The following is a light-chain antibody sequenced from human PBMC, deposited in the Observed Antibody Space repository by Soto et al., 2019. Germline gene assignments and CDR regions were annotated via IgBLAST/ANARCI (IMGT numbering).Light chain of an antibody. CDR2: MNS. V-gene: IGLV1-47*01. CDR1: RSNIGSAI. Sequence: QSVLTQPPSLSGTPGQTVTISCIGSRSNIGSAIVHWYQQLPGTAPKHLIYMNSQRPSGVPDRFSGSKSGTSASLVITVLRPEDEADYYCVAWDDNLGSRVCGGGTKRTVL. CDR3: VAWDDNLGSRV. J-gene: IGLJ3*02.